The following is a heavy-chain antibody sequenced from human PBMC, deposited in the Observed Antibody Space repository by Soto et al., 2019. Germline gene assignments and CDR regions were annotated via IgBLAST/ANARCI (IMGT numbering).Heavy chain of an antibody. CDR2: IIPIVTTP. D-gene: IGHD3-3*01. Sequence: QVRLVQSGAGVKKPGSSVKVSCEASGGTFSSYAVTWVRQAPGQGLEWMGGIIPIVTTPNYAQKFQGRLTNSADKSTSTSYMELSSLRPEDTGVYYCARVCYNFWSRYHYYGMDVWGQGTTVIVSS. J-gene: IGHJ6*02. CDR3: ARVCYNFWSRYHYYGMDV. V-gene: IGHV1-69*06. CDR1: GGTFSSYA.